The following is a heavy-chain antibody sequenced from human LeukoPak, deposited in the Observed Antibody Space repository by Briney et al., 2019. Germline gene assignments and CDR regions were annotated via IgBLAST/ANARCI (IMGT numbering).Heavy chain of an antibody. J-gene: IGHJ4*02. CDR1: GGSISSYY. CDR2: ISYSGGT. CDR3: ARQKLYFAPPMGFDY. Sequence: SETLSLTCTVSGGSISSYYWSWLRQPPGKELEWIGDISYSGGTIYKDSLKGRVTISVDTSKNQFSLKVNSVTAADTAVYHCARQKLYFAPPMGFDYWGQGSLVTVSS. D-gene: IGHD3-9*01. V-gene: IGHV4-59*01.